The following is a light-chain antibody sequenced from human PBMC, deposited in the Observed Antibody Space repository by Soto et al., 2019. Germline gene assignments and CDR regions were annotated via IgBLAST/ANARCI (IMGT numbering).Light chain of an antibody. CDR1: QRISTY. V-gene: IGKV1-39*01. J-gene: IGKJ1*01. CDR3: QQCYSSPRT. Sequence: DIQMTQSPSTLSAGVGDRVTITCRASQRISTYLNWYQQKPGKAPTLLIYAASSLQSGVPSRFSGGGSGKDFTLTINTLQPEDFATFFFQQCYSSPRTFGQGTKVEIK. CDR2: AAS.